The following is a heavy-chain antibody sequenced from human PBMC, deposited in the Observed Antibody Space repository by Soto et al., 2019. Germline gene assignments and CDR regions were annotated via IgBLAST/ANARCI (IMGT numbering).Heavy chain of an antibody. Sequence: SVKVSCKASGGTFSSYAISWVRQAPGQGLEWMGGIIPIFGTANYAQKFQGRVTITADESTSTAYMELSSLRAEDTAVYYCARDYAPRGGQLLLLTGMDVWGQGTTVTVSS. CDR2: IIPIFGTA. CDR1: GGTFSSYA. D-gene: IGHD2-2*01. J-gene: IGHJ6*02. CDR3: ARDYAPRGGQLLLLTGMDV. V-gene: IGHV1-69*13.